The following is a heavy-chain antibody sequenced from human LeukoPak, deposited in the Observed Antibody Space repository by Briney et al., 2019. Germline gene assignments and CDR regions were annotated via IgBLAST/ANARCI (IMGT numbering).Heavy chain of an antibody. Sequence: SETLSLTCTVSGGSINSYYWSWIRQPPGKGLEWIGYIYYSGSTNYNPSLKSRVTISVDTSKNQFSLKMSSVTAADTAVYYCARARDGHINNWFDPWGQGTLDTVSS. CDR2: IYYSGST. CDR1: GGSINSYY. D-gene: IGHD5-24*01. CDR3: ARARDGHINNWFDP. J-gene: IGHJ5*02. V-gene: IGHV4-59*01.